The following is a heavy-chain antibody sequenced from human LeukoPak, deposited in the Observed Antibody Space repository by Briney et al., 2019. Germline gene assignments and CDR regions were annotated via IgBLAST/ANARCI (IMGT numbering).Heavy chain of an antibody. CDR1: GYTFTSFG. D-gene: IGHD2-2*01. V-gene: IGHV1-18*01. Sequence: ASVKVSCKASGYTFTSFGISWVRQAPGQGLEWMGWISAYNGNTNYAQKLQGRVTMSTDTSTSTAYMELRSLRSDDTAVYYCARDILVVPAATYYYYYYGMDVWGQGTTVTVSS. J-gene: IGHJ6*02. CDR2: ISAYNGNT. CDR3: ARDILVVPAATYYYYYYGMDV.